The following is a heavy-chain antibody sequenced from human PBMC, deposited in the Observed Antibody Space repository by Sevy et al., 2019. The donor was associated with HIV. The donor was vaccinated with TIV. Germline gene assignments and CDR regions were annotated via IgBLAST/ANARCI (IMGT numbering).Heavy chain of an antibody. D-gene: IGHD3-10*01. CDR2: ISSTTGYT. Sequence: GGSLRLSCTASGFTFSDYYMSWIRQAPGKGLECVSFISSTTGYTNYADSVKGRFTISRDNAKNSLYLQLNNLRAEDTAVYYCDWSGKNWRGSGGYWGQGTLVTVSS. CDR1: GFTFSDYY. J-gene: IGHJ4*02. CDR3: DWSGKNWRGSGGY. V-gene: IGHV3-11*06.